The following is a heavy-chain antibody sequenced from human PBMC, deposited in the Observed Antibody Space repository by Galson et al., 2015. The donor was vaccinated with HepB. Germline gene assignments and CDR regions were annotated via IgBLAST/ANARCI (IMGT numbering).Heavy chain of an antibody. Sequence: SLRLSCAASGFTFSSYAMSWVRQAPGKGLEWVSAISGSGGSTYYADSVKGRFTISRDNSKNTRYLQMNSLRAEDTAVYYCAKVGGIVVERLRYYFDYWGQGTLVTVSS. CDR1: GFTFSSYA. CDR3: AKVGGIVVERLRYYFDY. V-gene: IGHV3-23*01. D-gene: IGHD2-15*01. J-gene: IGHJ4*02. CDR2: ISGSGGST.